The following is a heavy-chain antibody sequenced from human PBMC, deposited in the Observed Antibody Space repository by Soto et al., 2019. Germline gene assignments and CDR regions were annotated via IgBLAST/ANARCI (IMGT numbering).Heavy chain of an antibody. CDR3: ARLWFGDPWGVDY. Sequence: GESLKISCAASGFTVSSNYMSWVRQAPGKGLEWVSVIYSGGSTYYADSVKGRFTISRHNSKNTLYLQMNSLRAEDTAVYYCARLWFGDPWGVDYWGQGTLVTVSS. D-gene: IGHD3-10*01. J-gene: IGHJ4*02. V-gene: IGHV3-53*04. CDR1: GFTVSSNY. CDR2: IYSGGST.